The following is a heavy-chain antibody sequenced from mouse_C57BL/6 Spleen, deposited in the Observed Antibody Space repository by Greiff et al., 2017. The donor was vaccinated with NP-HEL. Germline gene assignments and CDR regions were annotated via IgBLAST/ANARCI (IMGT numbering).Heavy chain of an antibody. Sequence: VQLKESGPELVKPGDSVKISCKASGYSFTGYFMNWVMQSHGKSLEWIGRINPYNGDTFYNQKFKGKVTLTVDKSSSTAHMELRSLTSEDAAVYYCAREDYSNGFAYWGQGTLVTVSA. D-gene: IGHD2-5*01. CDR3: AREDYSNGFAY. J-gene: IGHJ3*01. CDR1: GYSFTGYF. V-gene: IGHV1-20*01. CDR2: INPYNGDT.